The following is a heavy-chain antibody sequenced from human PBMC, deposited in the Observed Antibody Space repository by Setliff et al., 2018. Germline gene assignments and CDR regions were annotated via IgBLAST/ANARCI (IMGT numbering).Heavy chain of an antibody. J-gene: IGHJ4*02. CDR2: INNYSFKT. CDR3: ARINFYVSSGYYYAPEF. D-gene: IGHD3-22*01. Sequence: GASVKVSCKASGFTFTYFGIAWVRQAPGQVLECMGWINNYSFKTTYPQKFLDRVTMTTDTSATTAYMELKNLRSDDTAVYYCARINFYVSSGYYYAPEFWGQGTLVTVS. V-gene: IGHV1-18*01. CDR1: GFTFTYFG.